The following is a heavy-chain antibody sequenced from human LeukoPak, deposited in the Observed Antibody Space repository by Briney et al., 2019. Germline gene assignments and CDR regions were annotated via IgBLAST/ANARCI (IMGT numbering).Heavy chain of an antibody. CDR2: IWYGGSNK. V-gene: IGHV3-33*01. D-gene: IGHD2-8*01. J-gene: IGHJ4*02. Sequence: GGSLRLSCAASGFTFSSYGMHWVRQAPGKGLEWVAVIWYGGSNKYYADSVKGRFTISRDNSKNTLYLQMNSLRAEDTAVYYCARLATIMVAFDYWGQGTLVTVSS. CDR1: GFTFSSYG. CDR3: ARLATIMVAFDY.